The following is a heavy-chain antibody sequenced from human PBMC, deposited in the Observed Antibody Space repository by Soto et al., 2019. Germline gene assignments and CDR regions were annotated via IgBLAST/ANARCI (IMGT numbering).Heavy chain of an antibody. J-gene: IGHJ6*02. CDR1: GFTFSSYA. Sequence: QVQLVESGGGVVQPGRSLRLSCAASGFTFSSYAMHWVRQAPGKGLEWVAVISYDGSNKYYADSVKGRFTISRDNSKNTLYLQMNSLRAEDTAVYYCARAPPDQLMVYYYYYGMDVWGRGTTVTVSS. V-gene: IGHV3-30-3*01. D-gene: IGHD2-8*01. CDR2: ISYDGSNK. CDR3: ARAPPDQLMVYYYYYGMDV.